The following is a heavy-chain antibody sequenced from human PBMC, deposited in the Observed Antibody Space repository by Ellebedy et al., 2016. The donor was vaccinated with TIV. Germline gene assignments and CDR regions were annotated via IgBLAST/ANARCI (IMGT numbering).Heavy chain of an antibody. Sequence: SQTLSLTXXVYGGSFSGYYWSWIRQPPGKGLEWIGEINHSGSTNYNPSLKSRVTISVDTSKNQFSLKLSSVTAADTAVYYCARVDDYYDSSGYTPVMGYWGQGTLVTVSS. CDR2: INHSGST. CDR3: ARVDDYYDSSGYTPVMGY. D-gene: IGHD3-22*01. CDR1: GGSFSGYY. V-gene: IGHV4-34*01. J-gene: IGHJ4*02.